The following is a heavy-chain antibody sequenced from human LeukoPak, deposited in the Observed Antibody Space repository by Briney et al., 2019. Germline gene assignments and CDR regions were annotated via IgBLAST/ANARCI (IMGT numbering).Heavy chain of an antibody. CDR3: ASSVSYFGY. V-gene: IGHV3-48*04. D-gene: IGHD6-19*01. CDR2: ISSSIRTI. CDR1: GFTFSRYS. J-gene: IGHJ4*02. Sequence: PGGTLRLSCAASGFTFSRYSMNWVRQAPGKGLEWLSYISSSIRTIYYAYAVKGRFPISRDNANNALYLQMNSLGGEYTAVYYCASSVSYFGYWGQGTLVTVSS.